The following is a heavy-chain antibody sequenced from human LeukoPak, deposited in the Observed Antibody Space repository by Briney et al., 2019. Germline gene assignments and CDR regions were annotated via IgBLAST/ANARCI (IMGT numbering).Heavy chain of an antibody. D-gene: IGHD6-19*01. CDR1: GFTFTTVG. CDR3: AKRVAYSSGYYWDY. V-gene: IGHV3-23*01. CDR2: ISAGGGST. Sequence: GGSLRLSSTASGFTFTTVGMSWVRQAPGKGLEWVSAISAGGGSTYYADSVKGRFTISRDNSKNTLYLQMNSLRAEDTAVYYCAKRVAYSSGYYWDYWGQGTLVTVSS. J-gene: IGHJ4*02.